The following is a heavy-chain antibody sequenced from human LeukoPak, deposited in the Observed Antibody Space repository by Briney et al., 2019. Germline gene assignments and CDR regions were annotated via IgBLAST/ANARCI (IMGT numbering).Heavy chain of an antibody. CDR3: ARRPAGTYNWFDP. V-gene: IGHV4-39*01. D-gene: IGHD6-13*01. J-gene: IGHJ5*02. Sequence: SETLSLTCTVSGGFISSSSYYWGWIRQPPGKGLEWIGSIYYSGSTYYNPSLKSRVTISVDTSKNQFSLKLSSVTAADTAVYYCARRPAGTYNWFDPWGQGTLVTVSS. CDR2: IYYSGST. CDR1: GGFISSSSYY.